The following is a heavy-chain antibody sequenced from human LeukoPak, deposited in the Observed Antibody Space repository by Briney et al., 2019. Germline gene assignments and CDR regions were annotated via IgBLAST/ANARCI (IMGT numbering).Heavy chain of an antibody. V-gene: IGHV3-74*01. D-gene: IGHD5-12*01. Sequence: PGGSLRLSCAASGLTFSNYWMHWVRQAPGKGLVWVSRITSDGSSTNYADSVKGRFTISRDNAKNMLYLQMNSLSAEDTALYYCATERAGTSGYIVFDYWGQGTLVTVSS. CDR3: ATERAGTSGYIVFDY. CDR2: ITSDGSST. CDR1: GLTFSNYW. J-gene: IGHJ4*02.